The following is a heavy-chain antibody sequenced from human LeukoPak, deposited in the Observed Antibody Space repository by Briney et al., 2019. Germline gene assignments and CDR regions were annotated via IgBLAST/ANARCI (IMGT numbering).Heavy chain of an antibody. CDR2: ISSSSSYI. CDR1: GFTFSSYG. D-gene: IGHD6-6*01. V-gene: IGHV3-21*01. CDR3: VRDGSFAEAARPYYFDY. J-gene: IGHJ4*02. Sequence: PGRSLRLSCAASGFTFSSYGMHWVRQAPGKGLEWVSSISSSSSYIYYADSVKGRFTISRDNAKNSLYLQMNSLRAEDTAVYYCVRDGSFAEAARPYYFDYWGQGTLVTVSS.